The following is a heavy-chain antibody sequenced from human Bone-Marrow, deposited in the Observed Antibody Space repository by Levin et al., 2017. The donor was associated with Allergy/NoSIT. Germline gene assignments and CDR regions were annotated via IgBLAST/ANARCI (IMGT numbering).Heavy chain of an antibody. Sequence: ETLSLTCAASGFTFSSYSMNWVRQAPGKGLEWVSYISSSSSTIYYADSVKGRFTISRDNAKNSLYLQMNSLRDEDTALYYCASDSSGIPYWGQGTLVTVSS. CDR3: ASDSSGIPY. D-gene: IGHD3-22*01. V-gene: IGHV3-48*02. CDR1: GFTFSSYS. J-gene: IGHJ4*02. CDR2: ISSSSSTI.